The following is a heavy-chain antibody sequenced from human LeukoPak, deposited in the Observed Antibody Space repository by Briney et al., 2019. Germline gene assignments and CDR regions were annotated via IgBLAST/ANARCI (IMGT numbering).Heavy chain of an antibody. CDR2: IYSGGST. CDR3: ARPSSGYSSSWYILDY. V-gene: IGHV3-66*04. J-gene: IGHJ4*02. CDR1: GFTVSSNY. Sequence: GESLRLSCAASGFTVSSNYMSWVRQAPGKGLEWVSVIYSGGSTYYADSVKGRFTISRDNSKNTLYLQMNSLRAEDTAVYYCARPSSGYSSSWYILDYWGQGTLVTVSS. D-gene: IGHD6-13*01.